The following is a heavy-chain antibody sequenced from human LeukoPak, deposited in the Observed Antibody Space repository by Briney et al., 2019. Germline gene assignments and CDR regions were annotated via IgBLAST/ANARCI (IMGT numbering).Heavy chain of an antibody. J-gene: IGHJ4*02. CDR1: GYTLTELS. V-gene: IGHV1-24*01. D-gene: IGHD6-19*01. Sequence: ASVKVSCKVSGYTLTELSMHWVRQAPGKGLEWMGGFDPEDGETIYAQKFQGRVTMTEDTSTDTAYMELSSLRSEDTAVYYCATPWYSSGWYYFDYWGQGTLVTVFS. CDR3: ATPWYSSGWYYFDY. CDR2: FDPEDGET.